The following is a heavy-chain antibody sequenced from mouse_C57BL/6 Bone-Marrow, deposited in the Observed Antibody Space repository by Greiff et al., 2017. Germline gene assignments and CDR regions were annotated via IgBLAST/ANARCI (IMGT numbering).Heavy chain of an antibody. CDR2: ISSGSSTI. Sequence: EVQVVESGGGLVKPGGSLKLSCAASGFTFSDYGMHWVRQAPVKGLEWVAYISSGSSTIYYADTVKGRFTISRDNAKNTLFLQMTSLRSEDTAMYYCARPGQYYFDYWGQGTTLTVSS. J-gene: IGHJ2*01. CDR1: GFTFSDYG. CDR3: ARPGQYYFDY. V-gene: IGHV5-17*01.